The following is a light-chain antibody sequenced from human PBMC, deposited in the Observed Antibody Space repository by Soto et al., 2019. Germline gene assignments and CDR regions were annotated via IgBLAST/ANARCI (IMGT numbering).Light chain of an antibody. CDR1: SGHSNYA. Sequence: QLVLTQSPSASASLGASIKLTCTLSSGHSNYAIAWHQQQPHKGPRYLMKLNSDGSHNKGDGIPDRFSGSTSGAERYLIISSLQSEDEADYYCQTWGTANYVFGTGTKVTVL. J-gene: IGLJ1*01. CDR3: QTWGTANYV. CDR2: LNSDGSH. V-gene: IGLV4-69*01.